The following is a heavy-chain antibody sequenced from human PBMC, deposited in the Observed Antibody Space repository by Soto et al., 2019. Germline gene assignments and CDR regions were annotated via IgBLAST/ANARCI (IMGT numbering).Heavy chain of an antibody. CDR1: SGSFRGYY. Sequence: SETLSLTCSIYSGSFRGYYWSWIRQAPGKGLEWIGEISQSGNTNYSPSLKIRVSISIDTSKKQFSLNLASVSAADTAVYYCARASKVSGSSQTHTDFWRKATL. D-gene: IGHD6-6*01. CDR2: ISQSGNT. J-gene: IGHJ4*02. V-gene: IGHV4-34*01. CDR3: ARASKVSGSSQTHTDF.